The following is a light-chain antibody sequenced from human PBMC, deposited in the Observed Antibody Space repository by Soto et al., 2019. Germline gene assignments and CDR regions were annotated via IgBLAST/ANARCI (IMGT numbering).Light chain of an antibody. CDR2: GAS. Sequence: VMRQSRGTRSVPPRERATLSCTASQSVSSNLVWYRQKPGQAPRLLIYGASTRVTGIPARFSGSGSGTEFTLTISSLQSEDFAVYYCQQYHNWWTFGQGTKVDIK. CDR1: QSVSSN. J-gene: IGKJ1*01. CDR3: QQYHNWWT. V-gene: IGKV3-15*01.